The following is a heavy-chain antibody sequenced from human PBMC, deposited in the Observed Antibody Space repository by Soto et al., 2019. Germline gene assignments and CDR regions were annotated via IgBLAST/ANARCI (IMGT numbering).Heavy chain of an antibody. V-gene: IGHV3-30-3*01. CDR2: ISYDGSNK. J-gene: IGHJ4*02. D-gene: IGHD3-22*01. CDR3: ARGSSGYDY. CDR1: GFTFSSYA. Sequence: QVQLVESGGGVVQPGRSLRLSCAASGFTFSSYAMHWVRQAPGKGLEWVAVISYDGSNKYYADSVKGRFTISRDNSKNTLYLQMNSLRAEDTAVYYCARGSSGYDYWGQGTLVTVS.